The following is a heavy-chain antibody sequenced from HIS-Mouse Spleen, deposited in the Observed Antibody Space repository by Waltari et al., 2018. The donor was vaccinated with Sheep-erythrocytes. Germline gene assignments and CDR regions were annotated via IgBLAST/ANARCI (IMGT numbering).Heavy chain of an antibody. D-gene: IGHD3-9*01. CDR2: IYHSGST. J-gene: IGHJ3*02. V-gene: IGHV4-38-2*02. Sequence: GSIYHSGSTYYNPSLKSRVTISVDTSKNQFSLKLSSVTAADTAVYYCARDLGYDILTGYYSDAFDIWGQGTMVTVSS. CDR3: ARDLGYDILTGYYSDAFDI.